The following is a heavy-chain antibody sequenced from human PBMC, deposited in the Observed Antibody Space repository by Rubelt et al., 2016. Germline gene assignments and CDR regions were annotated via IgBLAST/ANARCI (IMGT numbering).Heavy chain of an antibody. J-gene: IGHJ4*02. V-gene: IGHV1-46*01. CDR3: ARDRQREVDY. CDR2: INPSVGRT. CDR1: GYAFTGYY. Sequence: QVQLVQSGAEVKKPGASVKVSCKASGYAFTGYYMHWVRQAPGQGLEWMGIINPSVGRTSYAQKCQGRVTMTRDTSTGTVYMELSSLRSEDTAVYYCARDRQREVDYWGQGTLVTVSS. D-gene: IGHD6-25*01.